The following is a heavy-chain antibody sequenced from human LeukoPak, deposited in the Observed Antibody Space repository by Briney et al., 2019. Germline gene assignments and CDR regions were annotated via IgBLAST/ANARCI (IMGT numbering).Heavy chain of an antibody. Sequence: GGSQTLLCAASGFPFSSYWVDWVRQAPGKGLVWVSRINTDGSTTTYADSVKGRFTISRDNAKNTLFLQMNSLRAEDTAGYYWLRDVSNWGRGTLVTVSS. CDR2: INTDGSTT. CDR3: LRDVSN. J-gene: IGHJ4*02. V-gene: IGHV3-74*01. CDR1: GFPFSSYW.